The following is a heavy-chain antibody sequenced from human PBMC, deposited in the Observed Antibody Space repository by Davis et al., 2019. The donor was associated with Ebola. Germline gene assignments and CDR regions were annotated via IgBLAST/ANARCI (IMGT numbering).Heavy chain of an antibody. CDR3: ATQGDSSDYGSEYFQY. Sequence: AASVKVSCKASGYTFTNYYMHWVRQAPGQGLEWMGMINPNDGRTIYAQKFQGRVTVTRDTSTSTVYMEVSSLRSEDTAVYYCATQGDSSDYGSEYFQYWGQGSRVTVSS. V-gene: IGHV1-46*01. CDR1: GYTFTNYY. D-gene: IGHD3-22*01. CDR2: INPNDGRT. J-gene: IGHJ1*01.